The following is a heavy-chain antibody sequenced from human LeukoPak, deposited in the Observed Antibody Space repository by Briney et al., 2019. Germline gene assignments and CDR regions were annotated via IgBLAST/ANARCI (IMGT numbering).Heavy chain of an antibody. CDR2: IWYDGSNK. CDR3: ARDPPHYDFWSGPSGIDY. Sequence: PGGSLRLSCAASGFTFSSYGMHWVRQAPGKGLEWVAVIWYDGSNKYYADSVKGRFTISRDNSKNTLYLQMNSLRAEDTAVYYCARDPPHYDFWSGPSGIDYWGQGTLVTVSS. CDR1: GFTFSSYG. V-gene: IGHV3-33*01. J-gene: IGHJ4*02. D-gene: IGHD3-3*01.